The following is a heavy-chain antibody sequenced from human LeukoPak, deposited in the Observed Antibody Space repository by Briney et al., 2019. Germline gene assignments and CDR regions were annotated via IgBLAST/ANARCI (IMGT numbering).Heavy chain of an antibody. V-gene: IGHV4-39*01. D-gene: IGHD3-9*01. J-gene: IGHJ4*02. CDR3: ARQRYDILTGYRRDFDY. CDR2: IYYSGTT. Sequence: PSETLSLTCTVSGDSISSSNNYWGWIRRPPGKGLEWIGGIYYSGTTYYNPSLKSRVTISVDTSKNQFSLKLSSVTAADTAVYYCARQRYDILTGYRRDFDYWGQGTLVTVSS. CDR1: GDSISSSNNY.